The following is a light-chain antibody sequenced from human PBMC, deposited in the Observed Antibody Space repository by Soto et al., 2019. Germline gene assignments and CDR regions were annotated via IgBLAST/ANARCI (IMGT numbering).Light chain of an antibody. V-gene: IGKV4-1*01. CDR3: QQYYSPPRYT. J-gene: IGKJ2*01. CDR1: QSILYSSNNKNL. CDR2: WAS. Sequence: DIVMNQSPEYLAVSLGERATINCRSSQSILYSSNNKNLIAWYQQKPGQPPKLLIYWASTRQSGVPDRFSGSGSGRDFTLTISSLQAEDVAVYYCQQYYSPPRYTFGQGTRLGIK.